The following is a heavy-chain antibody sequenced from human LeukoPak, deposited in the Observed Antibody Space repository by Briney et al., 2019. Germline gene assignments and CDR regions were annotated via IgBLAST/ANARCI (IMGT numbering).Heavy chain of an antibody. J-gene: IGHJ6*04. CDR2: VSSSSSYM. Sequence: GGCLRLSYAASGFTFSSYSMNWVRQAPGKGLEWVSSVSSSSSYMYYADSVKGRFTISRDNAKNSLYLQMNSLRAEDTAVYYCASRITMVRGVIKVSYYYYGMDVWGKGTTVTVSS. CDR1: GFTFSSYS. CDR3: ASRITMVRGVIKVSYYYYGMDV. V-gene: IGHV3-21*01. D-gene: IGHD3-10*01.